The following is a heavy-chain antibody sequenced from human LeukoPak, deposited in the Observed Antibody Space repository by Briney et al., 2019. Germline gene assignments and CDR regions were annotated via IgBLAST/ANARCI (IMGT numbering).Heavy chain of an antibody. CDR1: GYTFTGYY. Sequence: ASVKVSCKASGYTFTGYYMHWVRQAPGQGLEWMGWINPNSGGTNYAQKFQGRVTMTRDTSISTAYMELSRLRSDDTAVYYCARAMVRGVITQVYYYYYMDVWGKGTTVTISS. CDR3: ARAMVRGVITQVYYYYYMDV. CDR2: INPNSGGT. D-gene: IGHD3-10*01. V-gene: IGHV1-2*02. J-gene: IGHJ6*03.